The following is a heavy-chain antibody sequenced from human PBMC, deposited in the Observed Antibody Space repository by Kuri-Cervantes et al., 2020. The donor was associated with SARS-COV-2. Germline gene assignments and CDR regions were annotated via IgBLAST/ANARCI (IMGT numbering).Heavy chain of an antibody. V-gene: IGHV3-74*01. CDR2: INSDGSST. D-gene: IGHD2-2*01. CDR1: GFTFSSYW. CDR3: ARGRRTPYGYFDL. J-gene: IGHJ2*01. Sequence: GESLKISCAASGFTFSSYWMHWVRQAPGKGLVWVSRINSDGSSTSYADSVKGRFTISRDNAKNTLYLQMNSLRAEDTAVYYCARGRRTPYGYFDLWGRGTLVTVSS.